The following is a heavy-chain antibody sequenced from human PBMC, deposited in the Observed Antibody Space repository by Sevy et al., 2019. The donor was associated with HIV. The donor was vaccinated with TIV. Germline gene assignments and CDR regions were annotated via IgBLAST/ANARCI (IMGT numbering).Heavy chain of an antibody. CDR2: ISSSSSYI. CDR1: GFSFSSYD. CDR3: ARDYYGSWTYYGIFGY. V-gene: IGHV3-21*01. Sequence: GGSLRLSCAGSGFSFSSYDMNWVRQAPGKGLEWVSSISSSSSYISNADSVKGRFTISRDNAKNSLYLQMNSLRAEETAAYYCARDYYGSWTYYGIFGYWGQGTLVTVSS. D-gene: IGHD3-10*01. J-gene: IGHJ4*02.